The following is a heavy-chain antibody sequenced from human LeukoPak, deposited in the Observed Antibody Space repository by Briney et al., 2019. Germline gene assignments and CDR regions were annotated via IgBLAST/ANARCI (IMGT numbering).Heavy chain of an antibody. CDR3: ARDRYDYGHYGIDY. CDR1: GFNFDDNG. J-gene: IGHJ4*02. CDR2: INWNGGST. Sequence: PGGSLRLSCAASGFNFDDNGMTWVRQAPGKGLEWVSGINWNGGSTGYADSVKGRFITSRDNTKNSLYLQMSSLRAEDSALYYCARDRYDYGHYGIDYWGQGTLVTVSS. V-gene: IGHV3-20*04. D-gene: IGHD4-17*01.